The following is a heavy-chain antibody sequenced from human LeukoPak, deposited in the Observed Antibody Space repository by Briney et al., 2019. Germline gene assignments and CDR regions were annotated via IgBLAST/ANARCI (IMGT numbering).Heavy chain of an antibody. CDR1: RFTLSTYW. J-gene: IGHJ4*02. Sequence: GGSLRLSCAASRFTLSTYWMSWVRQAPGKGLEWVAHIKQDGSQEYYVDSVKGRFTISRDSAKNSLYLQMNSLRAEDTAVYYCARVARQWLSDLQYFDYWGQGTLVTVSS. CDR2: IKQDGSQE. D-gene: IGHD6-19*01. V-gene: IGHV3-7*01. CDR3: ARVARQWLSDLQYFDY.